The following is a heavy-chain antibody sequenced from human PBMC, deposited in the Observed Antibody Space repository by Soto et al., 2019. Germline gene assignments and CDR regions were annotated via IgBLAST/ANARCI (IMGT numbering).Heavy chain of an antibody. CDR3: ARDTETGGSWGNFDY. CDR1: GFTFSSYR. Sequence: EVQLVESGGGLVQPGGSLRLCCAASGFTFSSYRMNWVRQAPGKGLEWVSYISRSSGTVYYRDSVKGRFTISRDNAKNSLYLQMSGLRDDDTAVYYCARDTETGGSWGNFDYWGQGTLVTVSS. V-gene: IGHV3-48*02. D-gene: IGHD2-8*02. J-gene: IGHJ4*02. CDR2: ISRSSGTV.